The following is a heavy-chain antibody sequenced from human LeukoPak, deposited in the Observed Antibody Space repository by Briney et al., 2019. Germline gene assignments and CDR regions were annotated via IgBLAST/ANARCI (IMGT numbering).Heavy chain of an antibody. CDR3: ARDEKILSTNYYYDMDV. CDR1: GFIFTEYG. CDR2: ISYDGTTK. J-gene: IGHJ6*02. V-gene: IGHV3-30*03. D-gene: IGHD3-16*02. Sequence: GGSLRLSCAASGFIFTEYGMYWVRQAPGKGLEWVAVISYDGTTKYYVDSVKGRFTISRDNSKNTLYLQMNSLRPEDTAVYYCARDEKILSTNYYYDMDVWGQGTTVTVAS.